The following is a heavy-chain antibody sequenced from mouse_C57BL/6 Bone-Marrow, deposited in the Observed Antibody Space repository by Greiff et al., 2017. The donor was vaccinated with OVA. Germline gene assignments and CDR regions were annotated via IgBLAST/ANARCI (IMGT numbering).Heavy chain of an antibody. V-gene: IGHV2-2*01. CDR1: GFSLTSYG. CDR2: IWSGGST. D-gene: IGHD1-1*01. CDR3: ARRDYGSRGDAMDY. J-gene: IGHJ4*01. Sequence: QVQLKESGPGLVQPSQSLSITCTVSGFSLTSYGVHWVRQSPGKGLEWLGVIWSGGSTDYNAAFISRLSISKDNSKSQVFFKMNSLQADDTAIYYCARRDYGSRGDAMDYWGQGTSVTVSS.